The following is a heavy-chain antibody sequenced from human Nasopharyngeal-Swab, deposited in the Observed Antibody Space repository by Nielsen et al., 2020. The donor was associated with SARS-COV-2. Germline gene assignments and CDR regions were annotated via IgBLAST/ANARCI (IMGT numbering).Heavy chain of an antibody. CDR1: GGSISSSSYY. J-gene: IGHJ4*02. V-gene: IGHV4-39*07. Sequence: SETLSLTCTVSGGSISSSSYYWGWIRQPPGKGLEWIGEINHSGSTNYNPSLKSRVTISVDTSKNQFSLKLSSVTAADTAVYYCARGGVSYGYRPTVTYPFDYWGQGTLVTVSS. D-gene: IGHD5-18*01. CDR2: INHSGST. CDR3: ARGGVSYGYRPTVTYPFDY.